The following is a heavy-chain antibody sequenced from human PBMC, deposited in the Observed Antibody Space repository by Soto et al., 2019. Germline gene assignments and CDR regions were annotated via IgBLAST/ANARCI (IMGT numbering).Heavy chain of an antibody. CDR2: INPILSMS. V-gene: IGHV1-69*02. CDR3: ASSYGSGYRAFDS. J-gene: IGHJ5*01. CDR1: GDTFNFYS. D-gene: IGHD3-10*01. Sequence: QVQLVQSGAEVKKPGSSVRVSCKASGDTFNFYSINWVRQAPGLGLEWMGRINPILSMSNYAPRFQGRVTLTSDXXTSTAYMELSSLRSEDTAMYYCASSYGSGYRAFDSWGQGALVTVS.